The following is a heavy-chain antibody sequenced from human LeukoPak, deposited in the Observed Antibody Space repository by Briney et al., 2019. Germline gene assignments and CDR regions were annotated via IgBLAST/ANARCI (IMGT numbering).Heavy chain of an antibody. CDR2: ISGSGGTI. Sequence: GGSLRLSCAASGFTFSNAWMNWVRQAPGKGLEWVSSISGSGGTIYFADSVKGRFTISRDNSKNTLYLQMNSLRAEDTAVYYCAKHIAAAGPNFDYWGQGTLVTVSS. CDR1: GFTFSNAW. CDR3: AKHIAAAGPNFDY. D-gene: IGHD6-13*01. J-gene: IGHJ4*02. V-gene: IGHV3-23*01.